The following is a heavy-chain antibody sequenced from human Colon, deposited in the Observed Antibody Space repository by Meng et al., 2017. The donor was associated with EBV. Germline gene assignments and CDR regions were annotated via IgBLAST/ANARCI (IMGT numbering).Heavy chain of an antibody. D-gene: IGHD6-19*01. CDR2: IGHSGFT. CDR1: GASISTSGYY. V-gene: IGHV4-39*01. Sequence: QVQLQGSGPGLWMPPGXLSLTCSVPGASISTSGYYWGWIRQPPGKGLEWIGSIGHSGFTYYTPSLKSRVAVSLDTSKSQFSLMLTSVTAADTAVYYCVRSSAWVRTGFDPWGQGTLVTVSS. J-gene: IGHJ5*02. CDR3: VRSSAWVRTGFDP.